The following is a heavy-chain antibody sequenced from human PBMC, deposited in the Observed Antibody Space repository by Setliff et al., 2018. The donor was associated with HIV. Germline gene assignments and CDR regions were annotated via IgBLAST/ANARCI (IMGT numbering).Heavy chain of an antibody. D-gene: IGHD3-16*01. CDR1: GGSIRNGLYY. Sequence: PSETLSLTCTASGGSIRNGLYYWHWIRQPPGKGLEWIGSVYYSGRTFYKPARKSRLTISVDTSKNQFSLSLNSVTAADTAVYFCARGGAVSADFDSWGQGTLVTVSS. V-gene: IGHV4-39*07. J-gene: IGHJ5*01. CDR2: VYYSGRT. CDR3: ARGGAVSADFDS.